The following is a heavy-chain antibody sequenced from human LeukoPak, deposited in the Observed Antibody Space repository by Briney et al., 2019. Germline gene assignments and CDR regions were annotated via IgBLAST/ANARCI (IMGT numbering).Heavy chain of an antibody. V-gene: IGHV7-4-1*02. J-gene: IGHJ4*02. D-gene: IGHD2-2*01. CDR3: ARGGTSGYSSTRHFWGGNYYFDY. CDR2: INTNTGNP. CDR1: GYTFTSYA. Sequence: ASVKVSCKASGYTFTSYAMNCVRQAPGQGPEWMGWINTNTGNPTYAQGFTGRFVFSLDTSVSTAYLQISSLKAEDTAVYYCARGGTSGYSSTRHFWGGNYYFDYWGQGSWSPSPQ.